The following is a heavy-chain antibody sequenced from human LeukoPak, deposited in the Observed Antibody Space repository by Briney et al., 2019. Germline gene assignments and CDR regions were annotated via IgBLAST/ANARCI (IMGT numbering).Heavy chain of an antibody. CDR2: ISGSGGST. J-gene: IGHJ4*02. D-gene: IGHD6-19*01. CDR3: AKDRRSQWLVQDY. V-gene: IGHV3-23*01. CDR1: GFTFSSDA. Sequence: GGALRLSCAASGFTFSSDAMSWVREAPGEGLEWVSAISGSGGSTYYADSVKGRFTISRDNSKNTLYLQMNSLRAEDTAVYYCAKDRRSQWLVQDYWGQGTLVTVSS.